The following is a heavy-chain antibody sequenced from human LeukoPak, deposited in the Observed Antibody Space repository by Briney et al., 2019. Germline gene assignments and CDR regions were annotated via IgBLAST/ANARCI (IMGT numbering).Heavy chain of an antibody. V-gene: IGHV3-53*01. Sequence: GGSLRLFCAASGFTVSSNYMICVRQAPGKGLECFSVINSCGNTYYTHSLKGRFTISRDTSKNPLYLKMNSLRAEDTAVFYCAGRSSHLSFDYWGQGTLVTVSS. CDR1: GFTVSSNY. CDR3: AGRSSHLSFDY. D-gene: IGHD6-13*01. J-gene: IGHJ4*02. CDR2: INSCGNT.